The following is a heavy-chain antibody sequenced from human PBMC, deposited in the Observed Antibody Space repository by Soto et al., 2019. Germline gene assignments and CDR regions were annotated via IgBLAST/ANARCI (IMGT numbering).Heavy chain of an antibody. D-gene: IGHD6-19*01. Sequence: QLHLVESGGGVVRPGESLRLSCVDSGFSFRTYPMHWVRQAPGKGLEWVALISYDGSSEAYGESVRDRFTVSRDNSKNTLFLQMNRLRTEDKAVYYCANSSGYLDYFYYWGQGTLVTVSS. CDR3: ANSSGYLDYFYY. J-gene: IGHJ4*02. CDR1: GFSFRTYP. V-gene: IGHV3-30-3*01. CDR2: ISYDGSSE.